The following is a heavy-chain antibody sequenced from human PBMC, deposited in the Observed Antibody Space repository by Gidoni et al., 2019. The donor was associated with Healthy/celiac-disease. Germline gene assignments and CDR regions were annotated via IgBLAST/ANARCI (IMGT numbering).Heavy chain of an antibody. CDR3: ASARVDTAMPPYYYYYGMDV. Sequence: QVQLVQSGAEAKKPGSSVQVSCKASGGTFSSYAISWVRQAPGQGLEWMGGIIPIFGTANYAQKFQGRVTITADESTSTAYMELSSLRSEDTAVYYCASARVDTAMPPYYYYYGMDVWGQGTTVTVSS. D-gene: IGHD5-18*01. CDR1: GGTFSSYA. V-gene: IGHV1-69*01. CDR2: IIPIFGTA. J-gene: IGHJ6*02.